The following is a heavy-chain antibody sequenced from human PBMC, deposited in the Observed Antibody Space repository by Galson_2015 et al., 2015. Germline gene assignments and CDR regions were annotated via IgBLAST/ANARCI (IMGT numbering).Heavy chain of an antibody. CDR3: AKSNTPYSSGWPIDY. V-gene: IGHV3-30*18. CDR1: GFTFSSYA. D-gene: IGHD6-19*01. CDR2: ISFDGNNK. J-gene: IGHJ4*02. Sequence: SLRLSCAASGFTFSSYAMSWVRQAPGKGLEWVAVISFDGNNKYYADSVKGRIIISRDNSKNTLYLQMNSLRAEETAVYYCAKSNTPYSSGWPIDYWGQGTLVTVSS.